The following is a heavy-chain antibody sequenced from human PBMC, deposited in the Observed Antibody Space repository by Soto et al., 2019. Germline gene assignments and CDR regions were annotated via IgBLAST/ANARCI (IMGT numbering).Heavy chain of an antibody. J-gene: IGHJ4*02. Sequence: QVQLVQSGAEVKKPGASVKVSCKVSGYTLTELSMHWVRQAPGKGLEWMGGFDPEDGETIYAQKFQGIVTMTADTSTDTAYMELSSLRSEDTAVYYCATLDRRYYGSGSYYCLSCNYFDYWGQGTLVTVSS. CDR1: GYTLTELS. CDR3: ATLDRRYYGSGSYYCLSCNYFDY. D-gene: IGHD3-10*01. CDR2: FDPEDGET. V-gene: IGHV1-24*01.